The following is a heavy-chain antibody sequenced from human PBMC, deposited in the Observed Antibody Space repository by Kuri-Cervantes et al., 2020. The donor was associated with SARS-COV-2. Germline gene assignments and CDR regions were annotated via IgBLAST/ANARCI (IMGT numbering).Heavy chain of an antibody. CDR2: INHSGST. J-gene: IGHJ6*02. Sequence: SQTLSLTCAVYGGSFSGYYWSWIRQPPGKGLEWIGEINHSGSTNYNPSLKSRVTISVDTSKNQFSLKLSSVTAADTAVYYCARATRQILWGLGMDVWGQGTTVTGYS. V-gene: IGHV4-34*01. CDR3: ARATRQILWGLGMDV. CDR1: GGSFSGYY. D-gene: IGHD3-10*01.